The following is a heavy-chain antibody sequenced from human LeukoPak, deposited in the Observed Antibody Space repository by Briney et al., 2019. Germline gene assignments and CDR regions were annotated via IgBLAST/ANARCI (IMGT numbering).Heavy chain of an antibody. CDR3: VDSYCSSTSCSDAFDI. V-gene: IGHV1-2*02. J-gene: IGHJ3*02. D-gene: IGHD2-2*01. Sequence: ASVKVSCKASGYTFTGYYMHWVRQAPGQGLEWMGWINPNSGGTNYAQKFQGRVTMTRDTSISTAYMELSRLRSDDTAVYYCVDSYCSSTSCSDAFDIWGQGTMVTVSS. CDR1: GYTFTGYY. CDR2: INPNSGGT.